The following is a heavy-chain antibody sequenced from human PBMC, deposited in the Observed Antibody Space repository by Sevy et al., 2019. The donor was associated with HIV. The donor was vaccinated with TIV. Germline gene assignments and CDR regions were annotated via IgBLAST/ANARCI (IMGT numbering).Heavy chain of an antibody. Sequence: ASVKVSCKVSGHTLTEISMHWVRQTPGRGLEWMGRFDPEDGETIYAQKFQGRITMTEGTSTDTAYLELSSLRSEDTAVYYCATAREYYEDNSGYFDYWGPGTLVTVYS. J-gene: IGHJ4*02. V-gene: IGHV1-24*01. CDR3: ATAREYYEDNSGYFDY. D-gene: IGHD3-22*01. CDR2: FDPEDGET. CDR1: GHTLTEIS.